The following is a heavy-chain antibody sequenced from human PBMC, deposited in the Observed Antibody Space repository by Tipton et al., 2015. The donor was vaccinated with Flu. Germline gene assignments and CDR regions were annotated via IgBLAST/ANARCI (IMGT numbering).Heavy chain of an antibody. Sequence: QLVQSGGGLIQRGGSLRLSCVVSGFTVSSNYMTWVRQAPGKGLEWVSIVYDDGRTYYADSVEGRFAISRDNSKNILYLQMNSLRADDTAVYFCARDEGGTYPDWGQGTLVTVSS. D-gene: IGHD1-14*01. CDR1: GFTVSSNY. J-gene: IGHJ4*02. CDR2: VYDDGRT. CDR3: ARDEGGTYPD. V-gene: IGHV3-53*01.